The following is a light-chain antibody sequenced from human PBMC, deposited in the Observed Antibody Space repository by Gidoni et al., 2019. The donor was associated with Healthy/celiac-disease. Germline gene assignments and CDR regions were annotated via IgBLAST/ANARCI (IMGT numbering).Light chain of an antibody. CDR3: QQRSNWPPT. V-gene: IGKV3-11*01. CDR1: QSVSSY. Sequence: EIVLTQSPATLSLSPGERATLSCRASQSVSSYLAWYQQKPGQAPRLLIYDASNRATGIPARFSGSGSGTDFTLTISSLEPEDFAVYYCQQRSNWPPTFGGGTQLEIK. J-gene: IGKJ4*01. CDR2: DAS.